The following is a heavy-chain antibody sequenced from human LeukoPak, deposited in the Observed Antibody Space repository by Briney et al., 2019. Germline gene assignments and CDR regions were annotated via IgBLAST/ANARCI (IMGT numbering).Heavy chain of an antibody. Sequence: ASVKVSCKASGGTFSSYAISWVRQAPGQGLEWMGGIIPIFGTANYAQKFQGRVTITTDESTSTAYMELSSLRSEDTAVYYCASSGKGSRWYYFDYWGQGTLVTVSS. V-gene: IGHV1-69*05. CDR3: ASSGKGSRWYYFDY. D-gene: IGHD6-13*01. J-gene: IGHJ4*02. CDR2: IIPIFGTA. CDR1: GGTFSSYA.